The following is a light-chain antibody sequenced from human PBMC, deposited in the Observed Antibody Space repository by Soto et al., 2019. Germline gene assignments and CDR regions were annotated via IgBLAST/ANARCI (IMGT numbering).Light chain of an antibody. V-gene: IGKV1-5*01. CDR2: DPS. Sequence: IQLSQTPSPLEALVGARVPITCRARQNIKNWLAWHQQKPGKAPNLLIYDPSRLQSGVPSRFSGSESGTEFTLTISSLQPEDFATYYCQQYYSYSPWTFGQGTEA. CDR3: QQYYSYSPWT. CDR1: QNIKNW. J-gene: IGKJ1*01.